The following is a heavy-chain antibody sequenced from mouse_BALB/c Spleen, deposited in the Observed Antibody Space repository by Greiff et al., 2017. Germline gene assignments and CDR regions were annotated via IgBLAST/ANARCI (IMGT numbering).Heavy chain of an antibody. D-gene: IGHD3-1*01. CDR1: GFTFSSYT. CDR2: ISNGGGST. J-gene: IGHJ4*01. Sequence: EVKLMESGGGLVQPGGSLKLSCAASGFTFSSYTMSWVRQTPEKRLEWVAYISNGGGSTYYPDTVKGRFTISRDNAKNTLYLQMSSLKSEDTAMYYCARDRGLYYAMDYWGQGTSVTVSS. V-gene: IGHV5-12-2*01. CDR3: ARDRGLYYAMDY.